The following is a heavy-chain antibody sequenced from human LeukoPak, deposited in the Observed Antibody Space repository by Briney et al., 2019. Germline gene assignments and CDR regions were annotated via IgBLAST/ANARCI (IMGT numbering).Heavy chain of an antibody. CDR3: AKRGILTGYYMYYFDY. CDR1: GFTFDDYA. V-gene: IGHV3-9*01. J-gene: IGHJ4*02. CDR2: ISWNSGSI. D-gene: IGHD3-9*01. Sequence: GGSLRLSCAASGFTFDDYAMHWVRQAPGKGLEWVSGISWNSGSIGYADSVKGRFTISRDNSKNTLYLQMNSLRAEDTAVYYCAKRGILTGYYMYYFDYWGQGTLVTVSS.